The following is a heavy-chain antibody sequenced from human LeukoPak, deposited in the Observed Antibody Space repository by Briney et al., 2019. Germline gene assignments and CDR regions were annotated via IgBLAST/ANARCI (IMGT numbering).Heavy chain of an antibody. Sequence: SETLSLTCAVSGGAFSGHYWNWIRQPPGKGLEWIGEINHSGSTNFNPSLKSRVTISVDTSKNQFSLKLSSVTAADTAVYYCARGTYYDFWSGHYRPSYFHYMDVWGKGTTVTVSS. J-gene: IGHJ6*03. CDR3: ARGTYYDFWSGHYRPSYFHYMDV. D-gene: IGHD3-3*01. CDR1: GGAFSGHY. V-gene: IGHV4-34*01. CDR2: INHSGST.